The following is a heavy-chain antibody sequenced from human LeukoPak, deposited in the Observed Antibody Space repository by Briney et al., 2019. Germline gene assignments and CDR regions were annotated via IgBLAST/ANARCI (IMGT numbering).Heavy chain of an antibody. Sequence: GGSLRFSCEASGLTFSSYAMNWVRQAPGKGLEWVAVISYDGSNKYYADSVKGRFTISRDNSKNTLYLQMNSLRAEDTAVYYCARAFGGRGYNWNYGDYWGQGTLVTVSS. J-gene: IGHJ4*02. CDR1: GLTFSSYA. V-gene: IGHV3-30-3*01. CDR2: ISYDGSNK. D-gene: IGHD1-7*01. CDR3: ARAFGGRGYNWNYGDY.